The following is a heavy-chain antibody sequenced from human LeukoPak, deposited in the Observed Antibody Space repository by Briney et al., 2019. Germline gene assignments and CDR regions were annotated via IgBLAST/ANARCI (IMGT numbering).Heavy chain of an antibody. CDR1: GFTFSSYA. Sequence: GGSLRLSCAASGFTFSSYAMHWVRQAPGKGLEWVAVISYDVSNKYYADSVKGRFTISRDNSKNTLYLQMNSLRAEDTAVYYCARVSRIRYCGGDCYPDYWGQGTLVTVSS. CDR2: ISYDVSNK. V-gene: IGHV3-30-3*01. J-gene: IGHJ4*02. CDR3: ARVSRIRYCGGDCYPDY. D-gene: IGHD2-21*02.